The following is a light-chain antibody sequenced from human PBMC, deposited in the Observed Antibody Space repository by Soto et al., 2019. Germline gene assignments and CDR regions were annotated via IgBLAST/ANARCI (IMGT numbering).Light chain of an antibody. CDR2: AAS. Sequence: VLTQSPATLSLSPGERSTLSCRASQNVRAFLDWYQQKPGQAPRLLIYAASNRATGIPDRFSGSGSGTDFTLTISSLEPEDFAVYYCQQHSHWPPWTFGQGTKVDIK. J-gene: IGKJ1*01. CDR1: QNVRAF. V-gene: IGKV3-11*01. CDR3: QQHSHWPPWT.